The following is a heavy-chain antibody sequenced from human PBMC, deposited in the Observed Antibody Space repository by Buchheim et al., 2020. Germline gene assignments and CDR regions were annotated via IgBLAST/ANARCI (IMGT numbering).Heavy chain of an antibody. CDR1: GFTFSSYS. CDR3: ARDDWNYVGYFDY. J-gene: IGHJ4*02. V-gene: IGHV3-48*01. CDR2: ISSSSSTI. Sequence: EVQLVESGGGLVQPGGSLRLSCAASGFTFSSYSMNWVRQAPGKGLEWVSYISSSSSTIYYADSVQGRFTISTDNAKNSLYLQMNSLRAEDTAVYYCARDDWNYVGYFDYWGQGTL. D-gene: IGHD1-7*01.